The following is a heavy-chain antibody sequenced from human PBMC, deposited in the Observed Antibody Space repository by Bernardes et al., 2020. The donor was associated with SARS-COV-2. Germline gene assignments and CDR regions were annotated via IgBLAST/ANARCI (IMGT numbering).Heavy chain of an antibody. CDR2: INYSGTT. V-gene: IGHV4-59*01. CDR1: GGSISNYY. J-gene: IGHJ4*02. Sequence: SETLSLTCSVSGGSISNYYWSWIRQPPGKGLEWIGRINYSGTTNYNPSLKSRVTISVDTSKNQFSLKLSSVTTADTAFYYCARGLPSGSWHLDYWGQG. CDR3: ARGLPSGSWHLDY. D-gene: IGHD1-26*01.